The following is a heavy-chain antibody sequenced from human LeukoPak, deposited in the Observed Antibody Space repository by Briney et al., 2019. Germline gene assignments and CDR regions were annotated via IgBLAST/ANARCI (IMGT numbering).Heavy chain of an antibody. D-gene: IGHD1/OR15-1a*01. Sequence: GGSLRLSCAASGFTFDNYWMCWVRQAPGQGLERVANIKQDGSGLYYVESVKGRFTISRDNAKNSLYLRMTSLRAEDTAVYYCARDPGRTGFDYWGQGTLVTVSS. J-gene: IGHJ4*02. CDR2: IKQDGSGL. CDR3: ARDPGRTGFDY. CDR1: GFTFDNYW. V-gene: IGHV3-7*03.